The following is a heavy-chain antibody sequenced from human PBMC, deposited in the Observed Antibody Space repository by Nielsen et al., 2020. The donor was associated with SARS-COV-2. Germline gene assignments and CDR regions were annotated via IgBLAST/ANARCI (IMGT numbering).Heavy chain of an antibody. CDR1: GFNSSRYA. D-gene: IGHD1-26*01. CDR3: AKGERGISILFED. V-gene: IGHV3-23*01. J-gene: IGHJ4*02. CDR2: INLNGGTT. Sequence: GESLKISCAASGFNSSRYATSWVRQAPGKGLEWVSGINLNGGTTYYVDSVKGRFTISRDKSKNTLYLHMSSLRDEDTALYYCAKGERGISILFEDWGQGTLVTVSS.